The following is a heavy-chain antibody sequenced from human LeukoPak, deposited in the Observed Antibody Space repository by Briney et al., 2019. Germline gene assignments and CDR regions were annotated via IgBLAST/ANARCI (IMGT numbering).Heavy chain of an antibody. Sequence: GGSLRLSCAASGFTFSSYAMHWVRQAPGKGLEYVSAISSNGGSTYYANSVKGRFTISRDNSKNTLYLQMNSPRAEDTAVYYCAKGSSGYGDYAYYGMDVWGQGTTVTVSS. J-gene: IGHJ6*02. V-gene: IGHV3-64*01. CDR2: ISSNGGST. D-gene: IGHD4-17*01. CDR3: AKGSSGYGDYAYYGMDV. CDR1: GFTFSSYA.